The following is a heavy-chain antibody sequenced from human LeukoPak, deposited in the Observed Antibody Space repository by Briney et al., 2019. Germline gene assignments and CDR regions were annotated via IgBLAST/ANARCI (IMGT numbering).Heavy chain of an antibody. CDR3: ARGSSYGFSMGY. CDR1: GGTLSRYA. V-gene: IGHV1-18*01. J-gene: IGHJ4*02. D-gene: IGHD3-16*01. CDR2: ISTYNGDT. Sequence: ASVKVSCKASGGTLSRYAINWVRQAPGQGLEWRGWISTYNGDTNYAQKLQGRVTMTTDTSTSTAYMELRSLRPDDTAVYYCARGSSYGFSMGYWGQGTLVTVSS.